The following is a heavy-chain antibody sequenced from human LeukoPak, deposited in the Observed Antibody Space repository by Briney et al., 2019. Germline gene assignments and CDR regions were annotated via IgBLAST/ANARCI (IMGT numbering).Heavy chain of an antibody. Sequence: GASVKVSCKASGYTFTSYYMHWVRQAPGQGLEWMGIINPSGGSTSYAQKFQGRVTMTRDMSTSTVYMELSSLRSEDTAVYYCARVSSRIVVAGDWFDPWGQGTLVTVSS. CDR1: GYTFTSYY. V-gene: IGHV1-46*01. D-gene: IGHD6-19*01. CDR2: INPSGGST. J-gene: IGHJ5*02. CDR3: ARVSSRIVVAGDWFDP.